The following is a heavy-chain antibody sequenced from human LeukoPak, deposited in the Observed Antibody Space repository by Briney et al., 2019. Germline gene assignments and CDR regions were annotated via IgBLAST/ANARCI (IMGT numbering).Heavy chain of an antibody. CDR3: ARFSLYCNYSPFDY. V-gene: IGHV1-69*04. J-gene: IGHJ4*02. CDR1: GGTFSSYA. CDR2: IIPILGIA. D-gene: IGHD4-11*01. Sequence: ASVKVSCKASGGTFSSYAISWVRQAPGQGLAWMGRIIPILGIANYAQKFQGRVTITADKSTSTAYMELSSLRSEDTAVYYCARFSLYCNYSPFDYWGQGTLVTVSS.